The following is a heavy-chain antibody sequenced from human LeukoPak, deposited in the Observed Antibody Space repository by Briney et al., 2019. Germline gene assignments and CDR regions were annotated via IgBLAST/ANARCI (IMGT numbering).Heavy chain of an antibody. Sequence: SETLSLTCAVYGGSSSGYYWSWIRQPPGKGLEWIGEINHSGSTNYNPSLKSRVTISVDTSKNQFSLKLSSVTAADTAVYYCARHQYSSSARGGNAFDIWGQGTMVTVSS. CDR2: INHSGST. J-gene: IGHJ3*02. V-gene: IGHV4-34*01. D-gene: IGHD6-6*01. CDR1: GGSSSGYY. CDR3: ARHQYSSSARGGNAFDI.